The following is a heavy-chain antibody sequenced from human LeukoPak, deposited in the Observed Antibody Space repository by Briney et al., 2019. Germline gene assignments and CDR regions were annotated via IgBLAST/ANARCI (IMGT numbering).Heavy chain of an antibody. D-gene: IGHD1-26*01. CDR2: ISAYNGNT. CDR1: GYTFTNFG. V-gene: IGHV1-18*01. Sequence: ASVKVSCKASGYTFTNFGISWVRQAPGQGLEWMGWISAYNGNTNYAQRLQGRVTLTTDTSTSSAYMELGSLGSDDTAVYYCARDQVVGATAGTFDYWGQGTLVTVSP. J-gene: IGHJ4*02. CDR3: ARDQVVGATAGTFDY.